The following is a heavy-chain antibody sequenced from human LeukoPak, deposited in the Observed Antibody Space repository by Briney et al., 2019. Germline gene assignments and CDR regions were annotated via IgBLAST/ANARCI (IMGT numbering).Heavy chain of an antibody. D-gene: IGHD2-15*01. J-gene: IGHJ4*02. CDR2: ISTYNGNT. CDR3: ARDAHTYYCSGGSCYRPVGPYFEY. CDR1: GYTFTSYG. Sequence: ASVKVSCKASGYTFTSYGISWVRQAPGQGLEWMGWISTYNGNTSYAQKLQGRVTMTTDTSTSTTYMELRSLRSDDTAVYYCARDAHTYYCSGGSCYRPVGPYFEYWGQGTPATVSS. V-gene: IGHV1-18*01.